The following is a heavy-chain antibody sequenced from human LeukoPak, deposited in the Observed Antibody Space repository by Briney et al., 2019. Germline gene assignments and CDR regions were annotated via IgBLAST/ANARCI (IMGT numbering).Heavy chain of an antibody. CDR2: INPATGMNPNSGGT. V-gene: IGHV1-2*02. CDR3: VRVKKILPELEI. D-gene: IGHD1-26*01. CDR1: GYRFTDFQ. J-gene: IGHJ4*02. Sequence: ASVKVSCKASGYRFTDFQIHWVRQAPGQGIEWMGWINPATGMNPNSGGTYYAKKFRGRVTMTTDTSISTIYLEMKSLTIDDTAVYFCVRVKKILPELEIWGQGTLLTVSS.